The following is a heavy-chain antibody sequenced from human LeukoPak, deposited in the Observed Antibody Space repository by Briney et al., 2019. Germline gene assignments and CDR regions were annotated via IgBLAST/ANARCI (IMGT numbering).Heavy chain of an antibody. Sequence: GGSLRLSCAASGFTFSHYSMHWVRQAPGKGLEWVSFISSGTDYTYYADSVKGRFTVSRDNAKNPLFLQMNRLTGEDTAVYYCARVLESSRDIATFDYWGQGTLVTVSS. J-gene: IGHJ4*02. CDR1: GFTFSHYS. CDR3: ARVLESSRDIATFDY. CDR2: ISSGTDYT. D-gene: IGHD6-13*01. V-gene: IGHV3-21*01.